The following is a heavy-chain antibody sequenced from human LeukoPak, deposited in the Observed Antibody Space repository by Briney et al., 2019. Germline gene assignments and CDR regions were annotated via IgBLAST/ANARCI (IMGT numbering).Heavy chain of an antibody. CDR3: ASPHGASYYYFDY. J-gene: IGHJ4*02. CDR1: GYMFTTSF. CDR2: INPSGTST. V-gene: IGHV1-46*01. D-gene: IGHD4/OR15-4a*01. Sequence: ASVKVSCKASGYMFTTSFMHWVRQAPGQGLEWMGVINPSGTSTDYAQKFWGRVTMTRDTSTNTVYMELSSLRSEDTAVYYCASPHGASYYYFDYWGQGTLVTVSS.